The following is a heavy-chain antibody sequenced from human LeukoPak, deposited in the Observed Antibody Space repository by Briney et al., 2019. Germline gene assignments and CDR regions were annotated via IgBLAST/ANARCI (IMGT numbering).Heavy chain of an antibody. CDR1: GGSISSSSYY. D-gene: IGHD5-18*01. CDR2: IYYSGST. CDR3: ARVDTAMVGYYFDY. J-gene: IGHJ4*02. V-gene: IGHV4-39*01. Sequence: SETLSLTCTVSGGSISSSSYYWGWIRQPPGKGLEWIGSIYYSGSTYYNPSLKSRVTISVDTSKNQFSLKLSSVTAADTAVYYCARVDTAMVGYYFDYWGQGTLVTVSS.